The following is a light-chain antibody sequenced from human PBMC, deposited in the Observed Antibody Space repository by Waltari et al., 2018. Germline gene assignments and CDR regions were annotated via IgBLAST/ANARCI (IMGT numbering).Light chain of an antibody. CDR3: QVWDGSSDHPGV. CDR2: DDD. Sequence: SEVLTQPPSVSVAPGKTARIPCAGNNSSNKLVHCSQQKPGQAPVLAVYDDDELPSEISARFSGSVSGNAATLSISWVESGDEADYYCQVWDGSSDHPGVFGGGTKLSVL. V-gene: IGLV3-21*03. CDR1: NSSNKL. J-gene: IGLJ3*02.